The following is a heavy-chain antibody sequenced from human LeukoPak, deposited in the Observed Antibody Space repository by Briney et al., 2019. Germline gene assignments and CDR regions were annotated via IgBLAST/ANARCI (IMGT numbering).Heavy chain of an antibody. Sequence: ASVKVSCKASGYTFTIYGISWVRQAPGQGLGWMGWISAYNGNTNYSQKLQGRVTMTTDTSTSTAYMELRSLRSDDTAVYYCAREWAAAGSDYWGQGTLVTVSS. CDR3: AREWAAAGSDY. CDR2: ISAYNGNT. J-gene: IGHJ4*02. V-gene: IGHV1-18*01. D-gene: IGHD6-13*01. CDR1: GYTFTIYG.